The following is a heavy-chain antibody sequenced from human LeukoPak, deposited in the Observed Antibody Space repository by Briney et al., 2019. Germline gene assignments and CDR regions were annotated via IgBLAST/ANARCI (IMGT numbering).Heavy chain of an antibody. CDR3: AKSSSTYYYYMDV. V-gene: IGHV3-23*01. D-gene: IGHD6-6*01. CDR1: GFTFSSYG. J-gene: IGHJ6*03. CDR2: ISGSGGAT. Sequence: GGSLRLSCAASGFTFSSYGMNWVRQVPGKGLEWVSAISGSGGATYYADSVKGRFTISRDNSKNSLSLQMNSLRTEDSAWYYCAKSSSTYYYYMDVWGKGTTVTVSS.